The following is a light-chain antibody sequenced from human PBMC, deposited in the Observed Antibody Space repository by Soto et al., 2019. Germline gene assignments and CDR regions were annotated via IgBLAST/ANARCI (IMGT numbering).Light chain of an antibody. CDR3: QQLVSYPQ. J-gene: IGKJ4*02. V-gene: IGKV1-9*01. CDR2: AAS. CDR1: QVIGIY. Sequence: DIQLTQSPSFLSASVGDTVTITCRASQVIGIYLAWYQQKPGKAPKLLISAASTLQSWVPSRFSGSGSGTEFTLTITSLQPEDFANYYGQQLVSYPQFVGGTKVEIK.